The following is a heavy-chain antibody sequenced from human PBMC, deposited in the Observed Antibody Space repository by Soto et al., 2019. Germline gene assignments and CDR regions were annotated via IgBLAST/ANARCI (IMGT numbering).Heavy chain of an antibody. D-gene: IGHD1-1*01. CDR1: GFTFSSYS. V-gene: IGHV3-21*01. Sequence: EVQLVESGGGLVKPGGSLRLSCAASGFTFSSYSMNWVRQAPGKGLEWVSSISSSSSYIYYADSVKGRFTISRDNAKNSLYLQMNSLRAEDTAVYYCARVGGWKLEPERYFDYWGQGTLVTVSS. CDR2: ISSSSSYI. CDR3: ARVGGWKLEPERYFDY. J-gene: IGHJ4*02.